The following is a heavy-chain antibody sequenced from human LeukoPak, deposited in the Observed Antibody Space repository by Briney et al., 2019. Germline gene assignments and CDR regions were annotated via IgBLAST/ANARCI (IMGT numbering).Heavy chain of an antibody. CDR2: IYYGGST. V-gene: IGHV4-59*01. Sequence: NTSETLSLTCTVSGGSISSYYWSWIRQPPGKGLEWIGYIYYGGSTNYNPSLKSRVTISVDTSKNQFSLKLSSVTAADTAVYYCARGTYYDILTARWYFDYWGQGTLVTVSS. J-gene: IGHJ4*02. D-gene: IGHD3-9*01. CDR1: GGSISSYY. CDR3: ARGTYYDILTARWYFDY.